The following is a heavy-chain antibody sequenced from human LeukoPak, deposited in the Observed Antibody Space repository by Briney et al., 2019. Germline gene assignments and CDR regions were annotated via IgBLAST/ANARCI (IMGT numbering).Heavy chain of an antibody. D-gene: IGHD3-10*01. Sequence: SETLSLTCTVSGGSISSYYWSWIRQPPGKGLEWIGYIYYSGSTNYNPSLKSRVTISVDTSKNQFSLKLSSVTAADTAVYYCARRGITMVPIDAFDIWGQGTMVTVSS. CDR2: IYYSGST. V-gene: IGHV4-59*01. J-gene: IGHJ3*02. CDR1: GGSISSYY. CDR3: ARRGITMVPIDAFDI.